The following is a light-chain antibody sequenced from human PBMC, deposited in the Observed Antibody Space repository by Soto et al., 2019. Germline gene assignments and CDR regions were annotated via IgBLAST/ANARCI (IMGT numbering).Light chain of an antibody. J-gene: IGLJ3*02. CDR3: SSYTSTSTLWV. CDR2: EVS. V-gene: IGLV2-14*03. Sequence: QSALTQPASVSGSPGQSITISCTGTSSDVGGYNYVSWYQQHPGTAPKLIIYEVSNRPSGVSNRFAGSKSGNTASLSISGRQAEDEADYDCSSYTSTSTLWVFGGGTKLTVL. CDR1: SSDVGGYNY.